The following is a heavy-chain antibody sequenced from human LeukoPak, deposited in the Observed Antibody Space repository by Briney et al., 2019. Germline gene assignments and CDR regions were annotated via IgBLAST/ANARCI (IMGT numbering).Heavy chain of an antibody. D-gene: IGHD6-13*01. CDR1: GFTFSRHG. V-gene: IGHV3-30*18. J-gene: IGHJ4*02. CDR3: AKDRSSSWSFDY. CDR2: ISYDGSNK. Sequence: GRSLRLSCAASGFTFSRHGMHWVRQAPGKGLEWVAVISYDGSNKNYADSVKGRFTISRDNSKNTLYLQMNSLRAEDTAVYYCAKDRSSSWSFDYWGQGTLVTDSS.